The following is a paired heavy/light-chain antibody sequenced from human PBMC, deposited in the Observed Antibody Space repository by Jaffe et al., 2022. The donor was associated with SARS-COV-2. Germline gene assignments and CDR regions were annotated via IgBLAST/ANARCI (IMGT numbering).Light chain of an antibody. CDR2: WAS. CDR3: QQYYSTPYT. V-gene: IGKV4-1*01. Sequence: DIVMTQSPDSLAVSLGERATISCRSSQTILYNYNNKNYLAWYQQRPGQSPRLLMHWASSRESGVPDRFSGSGSATDFTLTISGLQAEDVGVYYCQQYYSTPYTFGQGTKLEIK. J-gene: IGKJ2*01. CDR1: QTILYNYNNKNY.
Heavy chain of an antibody. Sequence: EVQLEESGGGLVKPGGSLTLSCATSGFNFTNAWMNWVRQAPGKGLQWVGRIKTNSDGAPTEYIAPVRGRFTISRDDSKDTLFLQMSSLKTEDTGVYYCTTGLLFPLWGQGTLVTVSS. CDR2: IKTNSDGAPT. CDR1: GFNFTNAW. CDR3: TTGLLFPL. D-gene: IGHD2-21*02. V-gene: IGHV3-15*01. J-gene: IGHJ4*02.